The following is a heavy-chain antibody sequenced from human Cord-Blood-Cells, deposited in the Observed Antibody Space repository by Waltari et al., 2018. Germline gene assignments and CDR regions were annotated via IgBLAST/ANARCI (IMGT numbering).Heavy chain of an antibody. CDR3: ARSSHLGELSFDY. Sequence: QVQLVQSGAAVTTPGASVRVSCTASGYTFTGYYMPWVRQAPGQGLEWMGWINPNSGGTNYAQKFQGWVTMTRDTSISTAYMELSRLRSDDTAVYYCARSSHLGELSFDYWGQGTLVTVSS. D-gene: IGHD3-16*02. J-gene: IGHJ4*02. CDR2: INPNSGGT. CDR1: GYTFTGYY. V-gene: IGHV1-2*04.